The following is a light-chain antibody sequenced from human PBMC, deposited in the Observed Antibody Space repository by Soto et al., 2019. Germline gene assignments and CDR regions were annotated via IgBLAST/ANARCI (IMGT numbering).Light chain of an antibody. CDR2: AAS. Sequence: DIQLTQSPSFLSASVGDRVTITCRASQGISSYLAWYQQKPGKAPKLLISAASTLQSGVPSRFSGSGSGTEFTLTISSLQPEDFATYYYQQLNSYPWTFGQGTKVEIK. J-gene: IGKJ1*01. CDR1: QGISSY. CDR3: QQLNSYPWT. V-gene: IGKV1-9*01.